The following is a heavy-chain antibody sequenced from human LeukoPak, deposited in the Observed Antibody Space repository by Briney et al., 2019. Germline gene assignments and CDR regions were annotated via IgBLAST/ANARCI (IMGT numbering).Heavy chain of an antibody. Sequence: GGSLRLSCAASGFTFNNYGMHWFRQAPGKGLEWVAVVSFDGSKKFYGDSVKGRFTISRDSPKDTLSLQMNSLGAEDTAVYYCAKELRGYSYGEHWGQGTLVTVSS. D-gene: IGHD5-18*01. CDR2: VSFDGSKK. V-gene: IGHV3-30*18. CDR3: AKELRGYSYGEH. J-gene: IGHJ4*02. CDR1: GFTFNNYG.